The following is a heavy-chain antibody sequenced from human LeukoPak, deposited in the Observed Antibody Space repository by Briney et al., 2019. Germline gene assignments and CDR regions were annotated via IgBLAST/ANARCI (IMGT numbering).Heavy chain of an antibody. Sequence: GRPRTPSCEAPGFAFNDLPRNWFPRAPAKGLDWVPLIRRDGIHKYYAHSIKGRFTISRDNSKNTLYLQMSSLRAEDTAVYYCAKSSIMFAAGRLGSIDFWGQGTLVTVSS. CDR3: AKSSIMFAAGRLGSIDF. CDR1: GFAFNDLP. V-gene: IGHV3-33*06. D-gene: IGHD6-25*01. J-gene: IGHJ4*02. CDR2: IRRDGIHK.